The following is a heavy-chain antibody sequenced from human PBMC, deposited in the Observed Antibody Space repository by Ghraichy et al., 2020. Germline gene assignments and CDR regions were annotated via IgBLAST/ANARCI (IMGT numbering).Heavy chain of an antibody. CDR2: ISSNGGST. Sequence: GGSLRLSCAASGFTFSSYAMHWVRQAPGKGLEYVSAISSNGGSTYYANSVKGRFTISRDNSKNTLYLQMGSLRAEDMAVYYCARDRNYDSSGYYSFYWYFDLWGRGTLVTVSS. V-gene: IGHV3-64*01. CDR3: ARDRNYDSSGYYSFYWYFDL. CDR1: GFTFSSYA. J-gene: IGHJ2*01. D-gene: IGHD3-22*01.